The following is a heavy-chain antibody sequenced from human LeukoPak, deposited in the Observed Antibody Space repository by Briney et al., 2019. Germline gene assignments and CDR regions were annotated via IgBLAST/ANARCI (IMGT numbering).Heavy chain of an antibody. CDR3: AKDDWYCGGDCYKGIDY. CDR2: ISVSGGST. V-gene: IGHV3-23*01. CDR1: GFTFSSYA. J-gene: IGHJ4*02. Sequence: GGSLRLSCAASGFTFSSYAMSWVRQAPGKGLQSVSAISVSGGSTYYADSVEGRFTISRDNSKNTLYLQMNSLRAEDTAVYYCAKDDWYCGGDCYKGIDYWGQGTLVTVSS. D-gene: IGHD2-21*02.